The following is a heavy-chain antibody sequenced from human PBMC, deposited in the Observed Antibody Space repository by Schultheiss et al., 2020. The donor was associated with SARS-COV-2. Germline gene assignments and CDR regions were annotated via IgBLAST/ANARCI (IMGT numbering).Heavy chain of an antibody. CDR2: IVVGRDNT. V-gene: IGHV1-58*01. J-gene: IGHJ6*03. CDR1: GFTFSSLA. D-gene: IGHD3-22*01. CDR3: ARRDRIVVSDHHYIDV. Sequence: SVKVSCKASGFTFSSLAVQWVRQARGQRLEWIGWIVVGRDNTNYAQNFQERVTIIRDVSTNTVYLELSSLRIEDTAVYYCARRDRIVVSDHHYIDVWGKGTTVTVSS.